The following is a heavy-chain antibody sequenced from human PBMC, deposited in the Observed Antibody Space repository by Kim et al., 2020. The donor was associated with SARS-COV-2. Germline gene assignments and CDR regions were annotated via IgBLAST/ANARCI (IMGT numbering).Heavy chain of an antibody. V-gene: IGHV3-30*18. J-gene: IGHJ5*02. CDR2: ISYDGSNK. Sequence: GGSLRLSCAASGFTFSSYGMHWVRQAPGKGLEWVAVISYDGSNKYYADSVKGRFTISRDNSKNTLYLQMNSLRAEDTAVYYCAKDLGWELHPPNWFDPWGQGTLVTVSS. CDR3: AKDLGWELHPPNWFDP. CDR1: GFTFSSYG. D-gene: IGHD1-26*01.